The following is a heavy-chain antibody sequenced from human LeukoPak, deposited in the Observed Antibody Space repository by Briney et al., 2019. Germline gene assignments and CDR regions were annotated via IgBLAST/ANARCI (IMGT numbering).Heavy chain of an antibody. J-gene: IGHJ4*02. Sequence: SETLSLTCTVSGGSISSSITYWGWIRQPPGKGLERIGSIYYSGSTYYSPSLKSRVTISVDTSKNQFSLKLSSVTAADTAVYYCASQYDSSGYYCFGYWGQGTLVTVSS. CDR1: GGSISSSITY. CDR2: IYYSGST. CDR3: ASQYDSSGYYCFGY. D-gene: IGHD3-22*01. V-gene: IGHV4-39*01.